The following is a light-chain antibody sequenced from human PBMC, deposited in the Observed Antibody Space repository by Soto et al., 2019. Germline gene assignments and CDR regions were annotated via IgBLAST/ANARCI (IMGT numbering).Light chain of an antibody. CDR1: QSISSSY. J-gene: IGKJ2*01. CDR3: QQYGNPPPNA. CDR2: GAS. V-gene: IGKV3-20*01. Sequence: EIVLTQSAGTLSLSPGERATLSCRASQSISSSYLAWYQQKPGQAPRVLIYGASSRATGIPDRFSGSGSGTDFTLTISSLEPEDFAVYFCQQYGNPPPNAFGQGTKVDIK.